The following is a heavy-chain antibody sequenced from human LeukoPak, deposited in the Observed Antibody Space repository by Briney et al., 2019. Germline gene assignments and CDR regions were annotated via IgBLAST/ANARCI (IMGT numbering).Heavy chain of an antibody. D-gene: IGHD2-2*01. CDR1: GFTFSSYG. V-gene: IGHV3-30*02. CDR3: ANSRGELGYCSSTSCSYFDY. J-gene: IGHJ4*02. Sequence: GRSLRLSCAASGFTFSSYGMHGVRQAPGKGLEWVAFIRYDGSNKYYADSVKGRFTISRDNSKNTLYLQMNSLRAEDTAVYYCANSRGELGYCSSTSCSYFDYWGQGTLVTVSS. CDR2: IRYDGSNK.